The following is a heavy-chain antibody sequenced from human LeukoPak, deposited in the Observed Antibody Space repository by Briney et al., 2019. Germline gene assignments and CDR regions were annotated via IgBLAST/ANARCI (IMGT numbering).Heavy chain of an antibody. V-gene: IGHV3-7*01. D-gene: IGHD3-3*02. CDR3: TRHLDF. CDR2: INEDGSVK. J-gene: IGHJ4*02. CDR1: GFTFSSYA. Sequence: TGGSLRLSCAASGFTFSSYAMSWARQAPGKGLEWVGNINEDGSVKHYVDSVRGRFTISRDNARNSVYLQMNALRVEDTAVYYCTRHLDFWGQGTLVTASS.